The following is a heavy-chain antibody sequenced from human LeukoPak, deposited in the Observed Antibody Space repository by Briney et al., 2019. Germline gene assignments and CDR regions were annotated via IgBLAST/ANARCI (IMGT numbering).Heavy chain of an antibody. CDR3: ARARIAAARGRNWFDP. Sequence: GASVKVSCKASGYTFTSYDINWVPQATGHGLEWMGWMNPNSGNTGYAQKFQGRVTMTRNTSISTAYMELSSLRSEGTAVYYCARARIAAARGRNWFDPWGQGTLVTVSS. V-gene: IGHV1-8*01. D-gene: IGHD6-13*01. CDR1: GYTFTSYD. J-gene: IGHJ5*02. CDR2: MNPNSGNT.